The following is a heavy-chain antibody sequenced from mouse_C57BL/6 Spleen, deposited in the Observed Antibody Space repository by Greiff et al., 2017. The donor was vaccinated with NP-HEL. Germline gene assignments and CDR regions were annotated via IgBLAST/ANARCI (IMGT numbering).Heavy chain of an antibody. Sequence: LQESGAELARPGASVKMSCKASGYTFTSYTMHWVKQRPGQGLEWIGYINPSSGYTKYNQKFKDKATLTADKSSSTAYMQLSSLTSEDSAVYYCARGYDYDSYAMDYWGQGTSVTVSS. D-gene: IGHD2-4*01. CDR1: GYTFTSYT. V-gene: IGHV1-4*01. CDR2: INPSSGYT. J-gene: IGHJ4*01. CDR3: ARGYDYDSYAMDY.